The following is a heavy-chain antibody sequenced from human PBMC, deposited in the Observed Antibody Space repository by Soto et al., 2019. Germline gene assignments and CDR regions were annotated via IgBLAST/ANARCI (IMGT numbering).Heavy chain of an antibody. CDR2: IIPIFGTA. D-gene: IGHD2-2*01. J-gene: IGHJ6*02. V-gene: IGHV1-69*05. Sequence: QVQLVQSGAEVKKPGSSVKVSCKASGGTFSSYAISWVRQAPGQGLEWMGGIIPIFGTANYAQKFQGRVTXPXXXSXXTAYMELRSLRSEDTAVYYCARHVPAAGYYYGMHVWGQGTTVTVSS. CDR1: GGTFSSYA. CDR3: ARHVPAAGYYYGMHV.